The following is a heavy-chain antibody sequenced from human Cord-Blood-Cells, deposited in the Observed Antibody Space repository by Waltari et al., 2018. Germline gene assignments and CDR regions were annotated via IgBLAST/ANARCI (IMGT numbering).Heavy chain of an antibody. D-gene: IGHD3-3*01. CDR1: GGTFSSYA. CDR2: IIPIFGTA. J-gene: IGHJ3*02. V-gene: IGHV1-69*12. CDR3: ARGQGRDFWSGYDAFDI. Sequence: QVQLVQSGAEVKKPGSSVKVSCKASGGTFSSYAISWVRQAPGQGLEWMGGIIPIFGTATFAQKFQVRVTITADESTSTAYMRLSSLRSEDTAVYYCARGQGRDFWSGYDAFDIWGQGTMVTVSS.